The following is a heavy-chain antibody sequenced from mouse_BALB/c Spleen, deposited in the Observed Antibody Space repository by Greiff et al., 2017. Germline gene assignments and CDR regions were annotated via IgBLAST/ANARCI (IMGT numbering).Heavy chain of an antibody. J-gene: IGHJ3*01. CDR1: GFSLTSYG. CDR3: ATYGRGFAY. V-gene: IGHV2-2*02. CDR2: IWSGGST. Sequence: QVQLKESGPGLVQPSQSLSITCTVSGFSLTSYGVHWVRQSPGKGLEWLGVIWSGGSTDYNAAFISRLSISKDNSKSQVFFKMNSLQANDTAIYYCATYGRGFAYWGQGTLVTVSA. D-gene: IGHD1-1*02.